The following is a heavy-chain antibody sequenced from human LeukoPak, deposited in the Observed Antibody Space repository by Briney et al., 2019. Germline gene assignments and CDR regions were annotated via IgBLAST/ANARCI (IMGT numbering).Heavy chain of an antibody. V-gene: IGHV3-30*18. CDR2: ISYDGSNK. Sequence: GGSLRLPCAASGFTFSSYGMHWVRQAPGKGLEWVAVISYDGSNKYYADSVKGRFTISRDNSKNTLYLQMNSLRAEDTAVYYCAKSTSITIYYGMDVWGQGTTVTVSS. CDR3: AKSTSITIYYGMDV. CDR1: GFTFSSYG. J-gene: IGHJ6*02. D-gene: IGHD1-14*01.